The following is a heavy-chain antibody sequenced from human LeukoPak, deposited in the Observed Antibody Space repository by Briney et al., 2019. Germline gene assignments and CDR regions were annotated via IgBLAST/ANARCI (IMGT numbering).Heavy chain of an antibody. Sequence: GGSLRLSCAASGFTFSSYGMHWVRQAPGKGLEWVAVIWYDGSNKYYADSVKGRFTISRDNSKNTLYLQMNSLRAEDTAVYYCAKDPHSSSWYNDAFDIWGQGTVVTVSS. CDR1: GFTFSSYG. CDR3: AKDPHSSSWYNDAFDI. J-gene: IGHJ3*02. CDR2: IWYDGSNK. D-gene: IGHD6-13*01. V-gene: IGHV3-33*06.